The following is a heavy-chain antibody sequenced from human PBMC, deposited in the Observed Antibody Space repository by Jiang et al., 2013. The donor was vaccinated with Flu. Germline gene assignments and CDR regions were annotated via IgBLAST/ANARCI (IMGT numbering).Heavy chain of an antibody. CDR1: GYSFTSYW. Sequence: GYSFTSYWISWVRQMPGKGLEWMGRIDPSDSYTNYSPSFQGHVTISADKSISTAYLQWSSLKASDTAMYYCARTTEYYDSSGYYAPSDAFDIWGQGTMVTVSS. CDR3: ARTTEYYDSSGYYAPSDAFDI. D-gene: IGHD3-22*01. CDR2: IDPSDSYT. V-gene: IGHV5-10-1*01. J-gene: IGHJ3*02.